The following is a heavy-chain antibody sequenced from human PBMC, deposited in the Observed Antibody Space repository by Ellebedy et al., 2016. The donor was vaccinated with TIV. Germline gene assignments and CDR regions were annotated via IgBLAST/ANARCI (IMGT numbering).Heavy chain of an antibody. CDR1: GGTFSSYG. CDR2: IIPILGKA. CDR3: ARVGNYYGGNPSYYFDY. D-gene: IGHD4-23*01. V-gene: IGHV1-69*10. Sequence: AASVKVSCKASGGTFSSYGISWVRQAPGQGLEWMGGIIPILGKANYAQKFQGRVTITADESPYTAYMELSSLRSEDTAVYYCARVGNYYGGNPSYYFDYWGQGTLVTVSS. J-gene: IGHJ4*02.